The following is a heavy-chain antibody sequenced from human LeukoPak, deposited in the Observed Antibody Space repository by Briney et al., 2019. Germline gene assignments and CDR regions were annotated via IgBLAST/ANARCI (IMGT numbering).Heavy chain of an antibody. CDR3: ASLTNYDSSGYNRDY. D-gene: IGHD3-22*01. V-gene: IGHV3-23*01. Sequence: GGSLRLSCTASGFIFNSFGMHWVRQAPGKGLEWVSAISGSGGSTYYADSVKGRFTISRDNSKNTLYLQMNSLRAEDTAVYYCASLTNYDSSGYNRDYWGQGTLVTVSS. CDR1: GFIFNSFG. J-gene: IGHJ4*02. CDR2: ISGSGGST.